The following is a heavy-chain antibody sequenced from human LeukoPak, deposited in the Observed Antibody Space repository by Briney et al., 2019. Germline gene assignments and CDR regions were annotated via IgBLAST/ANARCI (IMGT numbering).Heavy chain of an antibody. CDR2: ISYDGSNK. J-gene: IGHJ3*02. V-gene: IGHV3-30-3*01. CDR1: GFTFSSYA. CDR3: XXGVVVVITTSPQDFDAFDI. D-gene: IGHD3-22*01. Sequence: GGSLRLSCAASGFTFSSYAMHWVRQAPGKGLEWVAVISYDGSNKYYADSVKGRFTISRDNSKNTLYLQMNSLRAEDTAVYYCXXGVVVVITTSPQDFDAFDIWGQGTMVTVSS.